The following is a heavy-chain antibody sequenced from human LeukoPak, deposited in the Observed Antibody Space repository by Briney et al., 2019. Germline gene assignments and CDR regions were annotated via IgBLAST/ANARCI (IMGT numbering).Heavy chain of an antibody. D-gene: IGHD3-10*01. Sequence: GASVKVSCKASGYTFSGHYLHWVRQAPGQGLEWMGRINPNTGVTQYTENFQGRVTMTTETSMSTAYMELRSLRSDDTAVYYCARDEHRLGSYRDYWGQGTLVTVSS. CDR3: ARDEHRLGSYRDY. J-gene: IGHJ4*02. CDR2: INPNTGVT. V-gene: IGHV1-2*06. CDR1: GYTFSGHY.